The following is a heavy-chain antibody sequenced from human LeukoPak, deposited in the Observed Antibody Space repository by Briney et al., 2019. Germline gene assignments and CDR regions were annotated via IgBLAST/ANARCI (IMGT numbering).Heavy chain of an antibody. Sequence: SETLSLTCAVYGGSISGYYWSWIGQPRGKGLEWIGEINHSGSTNYNPSLKSRVTISVDTSKNQFSLKLGSVTAADTAVYYCARAGGSSGYYHEYFQHWGQGTLVTVSS. V-gene: IGHV4-34*01. J-gene: IGHJ1*01. CDR3: ARAGGSSGYYHEYFQH. CDR2: INHSGST. CDR1: GGSISGYY. D-gene: IGHD3-22*01.